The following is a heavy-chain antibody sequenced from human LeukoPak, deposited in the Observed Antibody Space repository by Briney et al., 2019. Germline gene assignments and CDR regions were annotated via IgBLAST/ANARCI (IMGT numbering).Heavy chain of an antibody. Sequence: SETLSLTCTFSGGSITSYYWSWIRQPPGKGLEWIGYIYYTGSTNYNPSLKSRVTISVDTSKNQFSLKLSSVTAADTAVYYCARRRGSGSLRRAGWFDPWGQGTLVTVSS. CDR1: GGSITSYY. D-gene: IGHD3-10*01. V-gene: IGHV4-59*12. CDR2: IYYTGST. CDR3: ARRRGSGSLRRAGWFDP. J-gene: IGHJ5*02.